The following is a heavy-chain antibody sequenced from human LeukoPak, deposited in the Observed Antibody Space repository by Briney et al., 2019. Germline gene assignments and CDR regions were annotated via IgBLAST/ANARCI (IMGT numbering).Heavy chain of an antibody. J-gene: IGHJ4*02. Sequence: GASVKVSCKASGYTFTSYDINRVRQATGQGLEWMGWMNPNNGNAGYAQNFQGRVTLTRDASKTTAYMELSSLRSEDTAVYYCVRGGRNGYIDYWGQGTLVTVSS. CDR3: VRGGRNGYIDY. D-gene: IGHD1-26*01. V-gene: IGHV1-8*01. CDR2: MNPNNGNA. CDR1: GYTFTSYD.